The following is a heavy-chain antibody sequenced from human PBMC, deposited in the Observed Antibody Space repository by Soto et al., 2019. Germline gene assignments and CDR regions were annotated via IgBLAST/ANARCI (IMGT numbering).Heavy chain of an antibody. CDR3: ARGAEYCSGGSCYEVSY. V-gene: IGHV1-69*01. D-gene: IGHD2-15*01. Sequence: QVQLVQSGAEVQKPGSSVKVSCKASGGTFSSYAISWVRQAPGQGLEWMGGIIPIFGTANYAQKFQGRVTITADESTSTAYMELSSLRSEDTAVYYCARGAEYCSGGSCYEVSYWGQGTLVTVSS. J-gene: IGHJ4*02. CDR1: GGTFSSYA. CDR2: IIPIFGTA.